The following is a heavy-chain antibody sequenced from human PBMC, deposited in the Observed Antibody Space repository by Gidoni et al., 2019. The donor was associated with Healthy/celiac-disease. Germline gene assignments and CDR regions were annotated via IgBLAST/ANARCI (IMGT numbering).Heavy chain of an antibody. CDR2: MKSKTDGGTT. Sequence: EVQLVESGGGLVKPGGSLRLSCAASGFTFSNAWMSWVRQAPGKGREWVGRMKSKTDGGTTDYAAPVKGRFTISRDDSKNTLYLQMNSLKTEDTAVYYCTTDRQLVGAAGKWDYWGQGTLVTVSS. D-gene: IGHD6-13*01. J-gene: IGHJ4*02. V-gene: IGHV3-15*01. CDR1: GFTFSNAW. CDR3: TTDRQLVGAAGKWDY.